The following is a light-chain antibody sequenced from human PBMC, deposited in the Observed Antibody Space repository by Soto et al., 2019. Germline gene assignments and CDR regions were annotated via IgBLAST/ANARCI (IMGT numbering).Light chain of an antibody. V-gene: IGKV1-9*01. J-gene: IGKJ5*01. CDR2: AAS. Sequence: DIPLTQSPSFLSASVGDRVTITCRASQGISSALAWYQQKPGEAPKLLIYAASTLQSGVPSRFSGSGYGTEFTLTISSLQPEDFASYYCQLLDSFPLTFGQGTRLEIK. CDR1: QGISSA. CDR3: QLLDSFPLT.